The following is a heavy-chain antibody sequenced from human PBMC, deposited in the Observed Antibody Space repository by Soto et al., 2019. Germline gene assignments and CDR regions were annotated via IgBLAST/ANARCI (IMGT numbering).Heavy chain of an antibody. CDR1: GFTFSSYS. Sequence: EVQLVESGGGLVKPGGSLRLSCAASGFTFSSYSMNWVRQAPGKGLEWVSSISSSSSYIYYADSVKGRFNISRDNAKNSLYLQMNTLTAEDTAVYYCARDLSPYYYYYGMDVWGQGTTVTVSS. CDR3: ARDLSPYYYYYGMDV. J-gene: IGHJ6*02. CDR2: ISSSSSYI. V-gene: IGHV3-21*01.